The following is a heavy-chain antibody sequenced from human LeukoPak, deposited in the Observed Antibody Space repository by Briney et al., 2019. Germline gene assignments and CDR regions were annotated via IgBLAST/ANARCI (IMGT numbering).Heavy chain of an antibody. CDR3: ARATAAGTDIDY. CDR2: IIPIFGTA. Sequence: ASVKVSCKASGGTFSSYAISWVRQAPGQGLEWMGGIIPIFGTANYAQKFQGRVTITADKSTSTAYMGLSSPRSEDTAVYYCARATAAGTDIDYWGQGTLVTVSS. D-gene: IGHD6-13*01. CDR1: GGTFSSYA. V-gene: IGHV1-69*06. J-gene: IGHJ4*02.